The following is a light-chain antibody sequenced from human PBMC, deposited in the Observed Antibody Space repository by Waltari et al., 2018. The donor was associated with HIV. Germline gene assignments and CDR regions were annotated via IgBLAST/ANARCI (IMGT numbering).Light chain of an antibody. Sequence: QPPSASGTPGQRVTISCSGSSSNIGSNYVYWYQQLPGTAPKLLIYRNNQRPSGVPDRFSGSKSGTSASLAISGLRSEDEADYYCATWDDSLSVVVFGGGTKLTVL. CDR3: ATWDDSLSVVV. CDR2: RNN. V-gene: IGLV1-47*01. J-gene: IGLJ2*01. CDR1: SSNIGSNY.